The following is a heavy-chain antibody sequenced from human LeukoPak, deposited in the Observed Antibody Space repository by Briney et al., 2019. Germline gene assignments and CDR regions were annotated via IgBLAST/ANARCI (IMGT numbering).Heavy chain of an antibody. CDR3: ARGFVPNYGSGSDYTNWFDP. CDR1: GYTFTSYD. V-gene: IGHV1-8*01. CDR2: MNPNSGNT. Sequence: ASVKVSCKASGYTFTSYDINWVRQATGQGLEWMGWMNPNSGNTGYAQKFQGRVTMTRNTSISTAYMELSSLRSEDTAVYYCARGFVPNYGSGSDYTNWFDPWGQGTLVTVSS. D-gene: IGHD3-10*01. J-gene: IGHJ5*02.